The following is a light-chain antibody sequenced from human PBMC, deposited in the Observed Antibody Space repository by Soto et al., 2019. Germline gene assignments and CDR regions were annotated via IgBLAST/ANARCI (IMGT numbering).Light chain of an antibody. CDR2: LTS. CDR3: TQALQSPT. V-gene: IGKV2-28*01. J-gene: IGKJ1*01. Sequence: IVRTQSPRSLTVAPGEPASLSVRSSQGLLHTNAYTYLEWYLQKPGQPPQLLIYLTSNRASGVPDRFSGSGSGTDFTLKITIVEAENVGVYYSTQALQSPTFGQGTKVDIK. CDR1: QGLLHTNAYTY.